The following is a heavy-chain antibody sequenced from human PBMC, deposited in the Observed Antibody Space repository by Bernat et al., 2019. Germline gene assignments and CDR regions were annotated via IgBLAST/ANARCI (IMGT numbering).Heavy chain of an antibody. J-gene: IGHJ5*01. CDR2: IDHSGRA. Sequence: QVQLQQWGAGLLKPSETLSLTCAVYCGSFSDSSWNWIRQSAGEGLDWIGEIDHSGRATYNPSLNSRFTISVDTSKNQFSLNCTSVTAADTAVYYCARGRRVLACRSSSCGFDSWGQGTRVTVSS. CDR3: ARGRRVLACRSSSCGFDS. CDR1: CGSFSDSS. D-gene: IGHD2-2*01. V-gene: IGHV4-34*01.